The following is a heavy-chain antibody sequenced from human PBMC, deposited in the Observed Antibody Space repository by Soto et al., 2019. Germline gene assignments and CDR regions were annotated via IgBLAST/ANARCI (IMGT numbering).Heavy chain of an antibody. CDR3: ARLFNYDFWSGYSNPFDY. J-gene: IGHJ4*02. V-gene: IGHV1-3*01. Sequence: ASVKVSCKASGYTLTSYAMHWVRQAPGQRLEWMGWINAGNGNTKYSQKFQGRVTITRDTSASTAYMELSSLRSEDTAVYYCARLFNYDFWSGYSNPFDYWGQGTLVTVSS. D-gene: IGHD3-3*01. CDR2: INAGNGNT. CDR1: GYTLTSYA.